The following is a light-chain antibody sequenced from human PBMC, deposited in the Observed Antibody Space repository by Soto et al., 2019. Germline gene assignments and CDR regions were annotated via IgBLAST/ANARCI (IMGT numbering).Light chain of an antibody. CDR1: QSVSSY. J-gene: IGKJ1*01. CDR2: DAS. V-gene: IGKV3-11*01. Sequence: EIVLTQSPATLSLSPGERATLSCRASQSVSSYSAWYQHKPGQAPRLLIYDASNRATGISARFSGSGSGTDFTLTISSLEPEDFAVYYCQQRSKWPWTFGQGTKVEIK. CDR3: QQRSKWPWT.